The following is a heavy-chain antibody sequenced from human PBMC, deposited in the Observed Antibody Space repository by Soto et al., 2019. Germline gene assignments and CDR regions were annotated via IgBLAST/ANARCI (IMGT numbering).Heavy chain of an antibody. Sequence: SETLPLTCAVSGGSISSSNWWSWVRQPPGKGLEWIGEIHHSGSTNYNPSLKSRVTISVDKSKNQFSLKLSSVTAVDTAVYYCARDPSIAARRVYNWFDPWGQGTLVTVSS. J-gene: IGHJ5*02. CDR1: GGSISSSNW. CDR3: ARDPSIAARRVYNWFDP. D-gene: IGHD6-6*01. CDR2: IHHSGST. V-gene: IGHV4-4*02.